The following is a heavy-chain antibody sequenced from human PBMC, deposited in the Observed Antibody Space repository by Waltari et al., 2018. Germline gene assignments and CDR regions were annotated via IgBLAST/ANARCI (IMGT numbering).Heavy chain of an antibody. CDR2: IYSSGNT. CDR3: ARHSEYNSGFYFDS. J-gene: IGHJ4*02. Sequence: QVQLQELGPGLVKPSETLSLTCAVSGHSISGYYWSWIRQPPGKGVEWIGFIYSSGNTNYNPSLNSRVTISLDMSKKSFSLNLFSVTAADTAVYYCARHSEYNSGFYFDSWGQGVLVTVAT. D-gene: IGHD5-18*01. V-gene: IGHV4-59*08. CDR1: GHSISGYY.